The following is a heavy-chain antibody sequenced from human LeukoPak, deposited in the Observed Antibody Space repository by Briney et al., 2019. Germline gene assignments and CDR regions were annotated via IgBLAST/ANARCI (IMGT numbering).Heavy chain of an antibody. CDR1: GFTFDDYA. J-gene: IGHJ6*02. CDR3: AKGIAAAGTSPYYYYYGMDV. D-gene: IGHD6-13*01. V-gene: IGHV3-9*01. Sequence: PGGSLRLSCAASGFTFDDYAMHWVRQALGKGLEWVSGISWNSGSIGYADSVKGRFTISRDNAKNSLYLQMNSLRAEDTALCYCAKGIAAAGTSPYYYYYGMDVWGQGTTVTVSS. CDR2: ISWNSGSI.